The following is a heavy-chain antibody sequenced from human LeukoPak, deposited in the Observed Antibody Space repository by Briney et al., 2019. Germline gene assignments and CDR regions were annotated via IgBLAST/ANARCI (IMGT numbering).Heavy chain of an antibody. J-gene: IGHJ4*02. CDR2: IKPNSGGT. Sequence: ASVKVSCKASGYTFTGYYMHWVRQAPGQGLELMGWIKPNSGGTNYAQKFQGRVTMTRDTSISTAYMELSRLRSDDTAVYYCASDKYYYDSSGYYPDYWGQGTLVTVSS. V-gene: IGHV1-2*02. D-gene: IGHD3-22*01. CDR3: ASDKYYYDSSGYYPDY. CDR1: GYTFTGYY.